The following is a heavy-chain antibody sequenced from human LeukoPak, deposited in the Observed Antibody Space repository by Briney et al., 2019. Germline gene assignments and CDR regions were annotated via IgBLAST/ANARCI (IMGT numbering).Heavy chain of an antibody. CDR3: ARDVGDY. CDR1: GFIFSDYY. Sequence: GGSLRLSCAASGFIFSDYYMNWIRQAPGKGLEWVSVIYSGGSTYYADSVKGRFTISRDNSKNTLYLQMNSLRAEDTAVYYCARDVGDYWGQGTLVTVSS. CDR2: IYSGGST. J-gene: IGHJ4*02. V-gene: IGHV3-53*01.